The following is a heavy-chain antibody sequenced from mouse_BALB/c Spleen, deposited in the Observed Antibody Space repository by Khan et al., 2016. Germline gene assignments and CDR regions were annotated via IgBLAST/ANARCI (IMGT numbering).Heavy chain of an antibody. V-gene: IGHV1-15*01. CDR2: IDPETGGT. Sequence: QVQLKQSGAELVRPGASVTLSCKASGYTFSDYEMHWVKQTPVHGLEWIGAIDPETGGTDYNQKFKGQATLTAGRSSSTAYMELRSLTSEDSAVYYCTRKGIFYGNYDFDSWGQGTTLTVSS. CDR3: TRKGIFYGNYDFDS. CDR1: GYTFSDYE. D-gene: IGHD2-1*01. J-gene: IGHJ2*01.